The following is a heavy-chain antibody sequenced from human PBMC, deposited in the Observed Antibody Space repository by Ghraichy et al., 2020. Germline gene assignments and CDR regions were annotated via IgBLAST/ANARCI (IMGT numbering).Heavy chain of an antibody. CDR1: GYTFTSYG. D-gene: IGHD6-13*01. CDR3: ARDPVGAAEAYDNWFDP. J-gene: IGHJ5*02. CDR2: ISAYNGNT. Sequence: ASVKVSCKASGYTFTSYGISWVRQAPGQGLEWMGWISAYNGNTNYAQKLQGRVTMTTDTSTSTAYMELRSLRSDDTAVYYCARDPVGAAEAYDNWFDPWGQGTLVTVSS. V-gene: IGHV1-18*01.